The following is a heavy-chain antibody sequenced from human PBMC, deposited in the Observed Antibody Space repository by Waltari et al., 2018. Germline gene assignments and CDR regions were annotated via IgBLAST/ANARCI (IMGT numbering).Heavy chain of an antibody. CDR2: MNPNSGNT. D-gene: IGHD2-2*01. V-gene: IGHV1-8*01. J-gene: IGHJ4*02. Sequence: QVQLVQSGAEVKKPGASVRVSCKASGYTFTSYDIKWVRQATGQGLEWMGWMNPNSGNTGYAQKFQGRVTMTRNTSISTAYMELSSLRSEDTAVYYCASFGVPAAKGDYWGQGTLVTVSS. CDR3: ASFGVPAAKGDY. CDR1: GYTFTSYD.